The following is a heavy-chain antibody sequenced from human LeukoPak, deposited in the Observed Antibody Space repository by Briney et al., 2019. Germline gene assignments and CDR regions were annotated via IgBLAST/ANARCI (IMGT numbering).Heavy chain of an antibody. CDR2: IYYSGST. D-gene: IGHD6-13*01. CDR1: GGSISSSSYY. V-gene: IGHV4-39*07. CDR3: ARRASGAAVGSFDY. Sequence: SETLSLTCTVSGGSISSSSYYWGWIRQPPGKGLEWIGSIYYSGSTYYNPSLNSRVTISVDTSKNQFSLKLSSVTAADTAVYYCARRASGAAVGSFDYWGQGTLVTVSS. J-gene: IGHJ4*02.